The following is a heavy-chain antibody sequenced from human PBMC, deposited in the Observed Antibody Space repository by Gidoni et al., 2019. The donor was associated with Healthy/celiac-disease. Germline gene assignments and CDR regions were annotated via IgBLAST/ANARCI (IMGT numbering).Heavy chain of an antibody. V-gene: IGHV3-43*01. D-gene: IGHD3-22*01. J-gene: IGHJ4*02. Sequence: EVQLVESGGVVVQPGGSLRLSCAASGFTFDDYTMHWVCQAPGKGLEWVSLISWDGGSTYYADSVKGRFTISRDNSKNSLYLQMNSLRTEDTALYYCAKEANPSYDSSGYYPFDYWGQGTLVTVSS. CDR1: GFTFDDYT. CDR3: AKEANPSYDSSGYYPFDY. CDR2: ISWDGGST.